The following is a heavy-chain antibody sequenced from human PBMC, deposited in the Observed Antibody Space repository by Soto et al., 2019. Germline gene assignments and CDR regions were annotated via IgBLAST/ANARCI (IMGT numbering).Heavy chain of an antibody. CDR2: RYYSGTA. J-gene: IGHJ5*02. D-gene: IGHD2-15*01. CDR1: GGSISSDY. CDR3: ARLSVADWFDP. Sequence: QVHLQVSGPGLVKPSETLSLTCTVSGGSISSDYWTWVRQPPGKGLEWIGYRYYSGTAKYNSSLKSRVTISVDTSKNQFYLKLSSVTVADTAVYYCARLSVADWFDPWGQGIQVTVSS. V-gene: IGHV4-59*01.